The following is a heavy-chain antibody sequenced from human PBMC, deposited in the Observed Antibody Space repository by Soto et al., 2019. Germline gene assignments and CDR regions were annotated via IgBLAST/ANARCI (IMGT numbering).Heavy chain of an antibody. CDR1: GFTLSNYW. V-gene: IGHV3-7*03. CDR2: IKKDGSQK. J-gene: IGHJ4*01. Sequence: PGGSLRLSCAASGFTLSNYWVTWVRQAPGKGLDWVANIKKDGSQKNYVDSLKGRFTIAIDNGQNSLSLQIXRLRVEDKAVYYCVRDPHPHSDYSRHRNLLTVS. CDR3: VRDPHPHSDY.